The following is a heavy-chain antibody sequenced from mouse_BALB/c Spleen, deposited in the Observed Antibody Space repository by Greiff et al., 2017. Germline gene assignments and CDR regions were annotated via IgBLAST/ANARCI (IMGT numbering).Heavy chain of an antibody. CDR1: GYTFTSYW. CDR3: TRSDDYGWFAY. D-gene: IGHD2-4*01. Sequence: VQLQQPGAELVKPGASVKMSCKASGYTFTSYWMHWVKQRPGQGLEWIGVIDPSDSYTSYNQKFKGKATLTVDTSSSTAYMQLSSLTSEDSAVYYCTRSDDYGWFAYWGQGTLVTVSA. J-gene: IGHJ3*01. V-gene: IGHV1S127*01. CDR2: IDPSDSYT.